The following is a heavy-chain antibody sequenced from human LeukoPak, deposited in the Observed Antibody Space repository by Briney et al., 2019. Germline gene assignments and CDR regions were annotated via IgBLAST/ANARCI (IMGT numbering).Heavy chain of an antibody. CDR2: IRYDGSNK. Sequence: PGGSLRLSCATSGFTLSSYGMHWVRQAPGKGLEWVAFIRYDGSNKYYADSVKGRFTISRDNSKNTLYLQMNSLRAEDTAVYYCAALGYCSSTSCYPRALYYYYYMDVWGKGTTVTVSS. V-gene: IGHV3-30*02. CDR1: GFTLSSYG. J-gene: IGHJ6*03. CDR3: AALGYCSSTSCYPRALYYYYYMDV. D-gene: IGHD2-2*01.